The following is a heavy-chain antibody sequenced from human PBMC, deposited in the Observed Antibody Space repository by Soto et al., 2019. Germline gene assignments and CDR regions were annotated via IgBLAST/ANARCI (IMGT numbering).Heavy chain of an antibody. V-gene: IGHV2-5*02. D-gene: IGHD5-12*01. CDR2: IYWDDNK. CDR3: AHRDIVTTPRAFHY. J-gene: IGHJ4*02. CDR1: GFSLSTSGVG. Sequence: QITLKESGPTLVKPTQTLTLTCTFSGFSLSTSGVGVGWIRQPPGKALEWLALIYWDDNKRYSPSLKSRLTITKDTSKNQVVLTMTNMDPVDTATYYCAHRDIVTTPRAFHYWGQGTLVTVSS.